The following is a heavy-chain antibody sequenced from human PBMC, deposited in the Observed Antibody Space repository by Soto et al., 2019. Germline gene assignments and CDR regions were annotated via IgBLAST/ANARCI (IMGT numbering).Heavy chain of an antibody. CDR3: ARGNHRWRQLWYFDL. CDR1: GGTFSNYP. D-gene: IGHD5-12*01. CDR2: IIPIFGTV. J-gene: IGHJ2*01. V-gene: IGHV1-69*12. Sequence: QVQLVQSGAEVKKPGSSVKVSCKASGGTFSNYPISWVRQAPGQGLEWMGGIIPIFGTVNYAQKFQGRVTITADEPTSTAYMELSSMRSEDTAVYYCARGNHRWRQLWYFDLWGRGTLVTVSS.